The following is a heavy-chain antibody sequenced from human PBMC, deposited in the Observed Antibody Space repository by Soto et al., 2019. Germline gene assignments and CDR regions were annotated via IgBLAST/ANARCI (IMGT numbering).Heavy chain of an antibody. J-gene: IGHJ3*02. V-gene: IGHV3-23*01. D-gene: IGHD3-10*01. CDR2: ISGSGGST. Sequence: GGSLRLSCAASGFTFSSYAMSWVRQAPGKGLEWVSAISGSGGSTYYADSVKGRFTISRDNSKNTLYLQMNSLRAEDTAVYYCAKDLDEFDGSGSYYTDAFDIWGQGTMVTVSS. CDR1: GFTFSSYA. CDR3: AKDLDEFDGSGSYYTDAFDI.